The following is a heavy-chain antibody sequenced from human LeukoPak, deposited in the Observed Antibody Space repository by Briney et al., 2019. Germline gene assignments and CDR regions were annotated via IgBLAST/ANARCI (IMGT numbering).Heavy chain of an antibody. J-gene: IGHJ4*02. D-gene: IGHD6-19*01. CDR1: GGSISSGNYY. V-gene: IGHV4-61*02. CDR3: ARASSGREYYFDY. CDR2: IYTSGST. Sequence: SETLSLTCTVSGGSISSGNYYWSWIRQPAGKGLEWIGRIYTSGSTNYNPSLKSRVTISVDTSKNQFSLKLSSVTAADTAVYYCARASSGREYYFDYWGQGTLVTVSS.